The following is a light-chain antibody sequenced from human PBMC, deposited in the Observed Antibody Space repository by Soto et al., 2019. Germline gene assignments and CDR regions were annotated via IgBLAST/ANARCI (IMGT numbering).Light chain of an antibody. J-gene: IGKJ4*01. CDR2: GAS. Sequence: EIVLTQSPGTLSLSPGERATLSCRASQSVSCSYLAWYQQKPGQAPRLLIYGASSRATGIPDRFSGSGSGTDFTLTISRLEPEDFAVYYCQQYGSSGTLTFGGGTKVEIK. V-gene: IGKV3-20*01. CDR1: QSVSCSY. CDR3: QQYGSSGTLT.